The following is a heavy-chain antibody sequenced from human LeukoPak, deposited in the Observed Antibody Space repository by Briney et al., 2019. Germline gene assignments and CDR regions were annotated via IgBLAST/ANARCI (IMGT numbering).Heavy chain of an antibody. Sequence: SETLSLTCTVSGYSISHDYYWGWIRQSPGKGLEWIGSIYHSGSTYYNASLKSRVTISVDTSKNQFSPKLSSVTAADTAVYYCARTNYDYYFDYWGQGTLVTVSS. CDR2: IYHSGST. CDR1: GYSISHDYY. V-gene: IGHV4-38-2*02. J-gene: IGHJ4*02. D-gene: IGHD3-16*01. CDR3: ARTNYDYYFDY.